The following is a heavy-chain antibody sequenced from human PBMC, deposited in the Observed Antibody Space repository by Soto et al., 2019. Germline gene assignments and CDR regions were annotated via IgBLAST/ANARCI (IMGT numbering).Heavy chain of an antibody. CDR1: DGSIRSYY. J-gene: IGHJ6*02. CDR3: ARVLGSGSYWSVPYGMDV. V-gene: IGHV4-59*01. Sequence: SETLSLTYSVSDGSIRSYYWSWIRQPPGKGLEWIGYVFYSGSTSYNPSLKSRVTISVDTSKNQFSLKLSSVTAADTAVYYCARVLGSGSYWSVPYGMDVWGQGTTVTVS. D-gene: IGHD3-10*01. CDR2: VFYSGST.